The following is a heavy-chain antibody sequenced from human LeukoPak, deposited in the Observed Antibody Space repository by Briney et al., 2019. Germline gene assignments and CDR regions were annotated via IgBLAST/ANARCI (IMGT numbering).Heavy chain of an antibody. CDR2: VRYDGSNK. D-gene: IGHD1-26*01. V-gene: IGHV3-30*02. Sequence: GGSLRLSCAASGFTFSNYGMHWVRQAPGKGLEWVAFVRYDGSNKYYADSVKGRFTISRDNSKNTLYLQMNSLRAEDTAVYYCAKGKVGATVDAFDIWGQGTMVTVSS. CDR3: AKGKVGATVDAFDI. J-gene: IGHJ3*02. CDR1: GFTFSNYG.